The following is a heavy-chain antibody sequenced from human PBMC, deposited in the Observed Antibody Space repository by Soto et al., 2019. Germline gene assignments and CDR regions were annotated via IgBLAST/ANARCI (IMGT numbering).Heavy chain of an antibody. Sequence: QLQLQESGPGLVKPSETLSLTCTVSGGSISSRGYYWGWIRQPPGKGLEWIGTIYYSGSTYYNPSLKSRVTIPVDTSNNQSSLRLSSVTAADTALYYCATSNWFDPWGQGTLVTVSS. CDR2: IYYSGST. CDR3: ATSNWFDP. V-gene: IGHV4-39*01. J-gene: IGHJ5*02. CDR1: GGSISSRGYY.